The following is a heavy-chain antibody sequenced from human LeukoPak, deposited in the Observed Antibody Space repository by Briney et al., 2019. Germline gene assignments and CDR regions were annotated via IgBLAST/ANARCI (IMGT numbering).Heavy chain of an antibody. CDR2: IKSDGST. CDR3: ARDLVHDSSGYYY. CDR1: GFTFSSYW. D-gene: IGHD3-22*01. Sequence: GGSLRLSCAASGFTFSSYWMHWVRQTPGKGLMWVARIKSDGSTIYADSVQGRFTISRDNAKNMVYLQMNSLRADDTAVYYCARDLVHDSSGYYYWGQGTLVTVSS. J-gene: IGHJ4*02. V-gene: IGHV3-74*01.